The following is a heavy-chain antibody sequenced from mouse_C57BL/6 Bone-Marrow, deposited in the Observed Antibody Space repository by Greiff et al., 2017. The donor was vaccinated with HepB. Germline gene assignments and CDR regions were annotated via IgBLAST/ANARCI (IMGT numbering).Heavy chain of an antibody. CDR1: GFTFSDFY. D-gene: IGHD5-5*01. CDR2: SRNKANDYTT. CDR3: ARVYLYYAMDY. V-gene: IGHV7-1*01. Sequence: EVKLVESGGVLVQSGRSLRLSCATSGFTFSDFYMEWVRQAPGKGLEWIAASRNKANDYTTEYSASVKGRFIVSRDTSQSILYLQMNALRAEDTAIYYCARVYLYYAMDYWGQGTSVTVSS. J-gene: IGHJ4*01.